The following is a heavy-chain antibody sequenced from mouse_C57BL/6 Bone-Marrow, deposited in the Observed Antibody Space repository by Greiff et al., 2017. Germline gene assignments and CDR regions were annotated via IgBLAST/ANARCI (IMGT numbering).Heavy chain of an antibody. CDR1: GYTFTSYW. CDR3: ARYPLYYDYDDYALDY. J-gene: IGHJ4*01. V-gene: IGHV1-69*01. Sequence: VQLQQSGAELAMPGASVKLSCKASGYTFTSYWMHWVKQRPGQGLEWIGEIDPSGSYTNYNQKFKGKSTLTVDKSSSTAYLQLSSLTSEDSAVYYCARYPLYYDYDDYALDYWGQGTSVTVSS. CDR2: IDPSGSYT. D-gene: IGHD2-4*01.